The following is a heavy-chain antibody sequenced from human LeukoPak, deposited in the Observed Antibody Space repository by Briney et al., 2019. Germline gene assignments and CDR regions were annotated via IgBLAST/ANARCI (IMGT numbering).Heavy chain of an antibody. CDR3: ARVGVGATFFDY. CDR1: GYTFTSYD. V-gene: IGHV1-18*01. D-gene: IGHD1-26*01. CDR2: ISPYNGNT. Sequence: ASVKVSCKASGYTFTSYDFSWVRQAPGQGLEWMGWISPYNGNTKYAQKLQGRVTMTTDTSTSTAYMELSSLRSEDTAVYYCARVGVGATFFDYWGQGTLVTVSS. J-gene: IGHJ4*02.